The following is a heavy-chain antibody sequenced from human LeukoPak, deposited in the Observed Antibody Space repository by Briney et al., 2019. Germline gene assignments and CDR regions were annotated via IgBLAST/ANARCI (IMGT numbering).Heavy chain of an antibody. V-gene: IGHV1-2*02. J-gene: IGHJ3*02. CDR2: INPNNGGT. D-gene: IGHD4-17*01. Sequence: ASVKVSCKASGYTFTGYYMQWVRQAPGQGLEWMGWINPNNGGTNYAQKFQGRVTMTRDTSISTAYMELSRLRSDDTAVYYCARGVLRDYGDLLVAFDIWGQGTMVTVSS. CDR1: GYTFTGYY. CDR3: ARGVLRDYGDLLVAFDI.